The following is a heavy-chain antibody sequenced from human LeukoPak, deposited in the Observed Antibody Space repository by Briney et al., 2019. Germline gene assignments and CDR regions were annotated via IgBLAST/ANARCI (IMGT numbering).Heavy chain of an antibody. J-gene: IGHJ3*02. Sequence: ASVKVSCKASGYTFTGYYMHWVRQAPGQGLEWMGWINPNSGGTNYAQKFQGRVTMTRDTPISTAYMELSRLRSDDTAVYYCARGKWELLRAFDIWGQGTMVTVSS. V-gene: IGHV1-2*02. CDR2: INPNSGGT. CDR3: ARGKWELLRAFDI. D-gene: IGHD1-26*01. CDR1: GYTFTGYY.